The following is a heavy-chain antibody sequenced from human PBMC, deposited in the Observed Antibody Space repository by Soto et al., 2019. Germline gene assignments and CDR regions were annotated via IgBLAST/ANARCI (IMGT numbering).Heavy chain of an antibody. Sequence: SETLSLTCTVSGASITGSFFWSWIRQPAGKGLEWIGRFSLSGTTNYNPSLRSRVTMSADVSKNQFSLRLTSVTAADTALYYCARVWPPQYTYGYSFDYWGQGTLVTVSS. J-gene: IGHJ4*02. D-gene: IGHD5-18*01. CDR1: GASITGSFF. V-gene: IGHV4-4*07. CDR2: FSLSGTT. CDR3: ARVWPPQYTYGYSFDY.